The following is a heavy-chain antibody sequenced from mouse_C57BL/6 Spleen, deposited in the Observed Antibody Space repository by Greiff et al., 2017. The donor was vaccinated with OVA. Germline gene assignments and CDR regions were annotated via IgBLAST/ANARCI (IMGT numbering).Heavy chain of an antibody. Sequence: VQLQQSGPGLVQPSQSLSITCTVSGFSLTSYGVHWVRQSPGKGLEWLGVIWSGGSTDYNAAFISRLSISKDKSKSQVFFKMNSLQADDTAIYYCARKGYGSSYDWYFDVWGTGTTVTVSS. CDR1: GFSLTSYG. V-gene: IGHV2-2*01. J-gene: IGHJ1*03. CDR2: IWSGGST. D-gene: IGHD1-1*01. CDR3: ARKGYGSSYDWYFDV.